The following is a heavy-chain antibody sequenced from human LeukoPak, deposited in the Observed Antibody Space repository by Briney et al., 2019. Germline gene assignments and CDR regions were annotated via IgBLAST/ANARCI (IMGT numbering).Heavy chain of an antibody. D-gene: IGHD3-10*01. J-gene: IGHJ4*02. V-gene: IGHV5-51*01. Sequence: GESLKISCKGSGYTYTSYWIGWVRRMPGKGLEWMGIIYPGDSDTRYSPSFQGQVTISADKSISTAYLQWSSLKASDTAMYYCARGSGSGSYRPPPFDYWGQGTLVTVSS. CDR1: GYTYTSYW. CDR2: IYPGDSDT. CDR3: ARGSGSGSYRPPPFDY.